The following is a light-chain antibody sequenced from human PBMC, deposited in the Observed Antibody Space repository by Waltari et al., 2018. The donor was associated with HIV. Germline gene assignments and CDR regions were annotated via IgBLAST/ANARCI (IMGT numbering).Light chain of an antibody. V-gene: IGLV2-11*01. CDR2: EVS. CDR3: CSYGGRYTRVL. Sequence: QPALTQPRSVPGSPGQSVTISCTGTTSDVGGHNFVSWYQQHPGKDPKLMIYEVSKRPSGGPDRFSGSKSGNTASLTISGLQAEDEADYYCCSYGGRYTRVLFGGGTKLTVL. J-gene: IGLJ2*01. CDR1: TSDVGGHNF.